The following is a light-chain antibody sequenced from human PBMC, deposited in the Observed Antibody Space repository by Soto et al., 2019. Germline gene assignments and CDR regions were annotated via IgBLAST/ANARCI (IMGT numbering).Light chain of an antibody. V-gene: IGKV3-20*01. J-gene: IGKJ1*01. Sequence: EIVLTQSPDTLSLSPGERATLSCRASHTVTSNYLAWYQQKPGQAPRLLIYGASSRATDIPARFSGSGSGTDFTLTISRLETEDFAVYYCQQYGGSPRTFGQGTKVEI. CDR2: GAS. CDR3: QQYGGSPRT. CDR1: HTVTSNY.